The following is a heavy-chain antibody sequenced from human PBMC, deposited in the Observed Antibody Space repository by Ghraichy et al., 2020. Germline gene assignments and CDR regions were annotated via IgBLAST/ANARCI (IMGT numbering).Heavy chain of an antibody. CDR3: TGTDIAGRDYYYYGMDV. CDR2: IYSSGST. J-gene: IGHJ6*02. D-gene: IGHD5-24*01. Sequence: GESLNISCAASGLRVSSSYMTWVRQAPGKGLEWVSVIYSSGSTDFADSVKGRFTISSDNSKNTVDLQMNSLRAEDTAVYYCTGTDIAGRDYYYYGMDVWGQGTTVTVSS. CDR1: GLRVSSSY. V-gene: IGHV3-53*01.